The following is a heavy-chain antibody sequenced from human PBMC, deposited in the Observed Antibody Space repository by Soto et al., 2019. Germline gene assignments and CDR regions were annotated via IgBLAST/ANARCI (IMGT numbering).Heavy chain of an antibody. J-gene: IGHJ5*02. D-gene: IGHD2-8*01. V-gene: IGHV3-23*01. CDR1: GFTFSSYA. CDR2: ISGSGGST. Sequence: GGSLRLSCAASGFTFSSYAMSWVRQAPGKGLEWVSAISGSGGSTYYADSVKGRFTISRDNSKNTLYLQMNSLRAEDTAVYYCAKGVVLMVYATQTWLDPWGQGTLVTVSS. CDR3: AKGVVLMVYATQTWLDP.